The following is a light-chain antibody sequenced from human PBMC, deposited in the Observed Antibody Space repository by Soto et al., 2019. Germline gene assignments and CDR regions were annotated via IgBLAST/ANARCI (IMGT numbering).Light chain of an antibody. Sequence: DIVMPQSPLSLPVTPGEPASISCRSSQSLLHSNGFNYLDWYLQKPGQSPQLLIFLGSNRASGVTDKFSGSGSGTDFTLKISRVEAEDVGVYYCMQALQTPLTFGGGTKVDIK. CDR2: LGS. CDR1: QSLLHSNGFNY. V-gene: IGKV2-28*01. J-gene: IGKJ4*01. CDR3: MQALQTPLT.